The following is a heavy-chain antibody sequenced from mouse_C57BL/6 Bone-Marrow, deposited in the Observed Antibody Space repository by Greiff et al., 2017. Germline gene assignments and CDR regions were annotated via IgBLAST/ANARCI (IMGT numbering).Heavy chain of an antibody. J-gene: IGHJ4*01. Sequence: EVQVVESGGGLVQPKGSLKLSCAASGFTFNTYAMHWVRQAPGQGLEWVARIRSKSSNYATYYADSVKDRFTISRDDSQSMLYLQMHNLKTEDTSMYYCVSDYYGSSRGYYAIDYWGQGTSVTVSS. CDR1: GFTFNTYA. D-gene: IGHD1-1*01. CDR2: IRSKSSNYAT. CDR3: VSDYYGSSRGYYAIDY. V-gene: IGHV10-3*01.